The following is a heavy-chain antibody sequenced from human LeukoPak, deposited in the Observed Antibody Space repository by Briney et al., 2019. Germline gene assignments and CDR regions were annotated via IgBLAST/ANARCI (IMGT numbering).Heavy chain of an antibody. D-gene: IGHD6-13*01. CDR3: ARGRRQQLAGDY. CDR1: GGSVSSGSYY. Sequence: SETLSLTCTVSGGSVSSGSYYWSWIRQPPGKGLEWIGYIYYSGSTNYNPSLKSRVTISVDTSKNQFSLRLSSVTAADTAVYYCARGRRQQLAGDYWGQGTLVTVSS. V-gene: IGHV4-61*01. J-gene: IGHJ4*02. CDR2: IYYSGST.